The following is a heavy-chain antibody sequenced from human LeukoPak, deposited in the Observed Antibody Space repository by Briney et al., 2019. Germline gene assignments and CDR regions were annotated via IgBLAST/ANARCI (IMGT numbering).Heavy chain of an antibody. J-gene: IGHJ5*02. CDR1: GFTFSSYT. V-gene: IGHV3-48*04. CDR3: ASGVVVAATP. D-gene: IGHD2-15*01. Sequence: GSLRLSCAASGFTFSSYTMNWVRQAPGKGLEWVSYIRGSSSSIYYADSVKGRFTISRDNAKNSLYLQMNSLRAEDTAVYYCASGVVVAATPWGQGTLVTVSS. CDR2: IRGSSSSI.